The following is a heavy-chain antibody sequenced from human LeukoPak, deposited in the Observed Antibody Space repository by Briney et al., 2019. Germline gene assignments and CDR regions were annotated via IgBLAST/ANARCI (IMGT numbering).Heavy chain of an antibody. CDR3: AREDIVVNRGFDP. D-gene: IGHD2-15*01. CDR1: GGSISSGGYY. J-gene: IGHJ5*02. Sequence: SETLPLTCTVSGGSISSGGYYWSWIRQHPGKGLEWIGYIYYSGSTYYNPSLKSRVTISVDTSKNQFSLKLGSVTAADTAVYYCAREDIVVNRGFDPWGQGTLVTVSS. V-gene: IGHV4-31*03. CDR2: IYYSGST.